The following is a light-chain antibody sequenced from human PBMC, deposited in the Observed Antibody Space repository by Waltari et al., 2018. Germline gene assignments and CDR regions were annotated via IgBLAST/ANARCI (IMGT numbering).Light chain of an antibody. CDR3: QAWDSSTRV. CDR2: QDS. J-gene: IGLJ2*01. V-gene: IGLV3-1*01. Sequence: SYELTQPPSVSVSPGQTASITCSGDKLGDKYACWYQQKPGQSPVLGISQDSKRPSGIPERFSGSNSENTATLTISGTQAMDEADYYCQAWDSSTRVIGGGTKLTVL. CDR1: KLGDKY.